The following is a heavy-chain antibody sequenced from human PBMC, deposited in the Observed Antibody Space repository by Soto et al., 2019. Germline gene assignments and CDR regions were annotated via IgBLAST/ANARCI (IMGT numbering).Heavy chain of an antibody. CDR3: ARTIVLMVYANRRAFDI. J-gene: IGHJ3*02. CDR1: GGSISSGGYY. V-gene: IGHV4-31*03. Sequence: SETLSLTCTVSGGSISSGGYYWSWIRQHPGKGLEWIGYIYYSGSTYYNPSLKSRVTISVDTSKNQFSLKLSSVTAADTAVYYCARTIVLMVYANRRAFDIWGQGTMVTVSS. CDR2: IYYSGST. D-gene: IGHD2-8*01.